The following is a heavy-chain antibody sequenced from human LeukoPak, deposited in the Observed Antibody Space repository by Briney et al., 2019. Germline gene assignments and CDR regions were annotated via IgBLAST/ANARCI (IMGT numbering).Heavy chain of an antibody. CDR1: GFTFSSYS. V-gene: IGHV3-21*01. CDR2: IGSSSSYI. CDR3: APGYCSGGSCYADY. D-gene: IGHD2-15*01. Sequence: GGSLRLSCAASGFTFSSYSMNWVRQAPGKGLEWVSSIGSSSSYIYYADSVKGRFTISRDNAKNSLYLQMNSLRAEDTAVYYCAPGYCSGGSCYADYWGQGTLVTVSS. J-gene: IGHJ4*02.